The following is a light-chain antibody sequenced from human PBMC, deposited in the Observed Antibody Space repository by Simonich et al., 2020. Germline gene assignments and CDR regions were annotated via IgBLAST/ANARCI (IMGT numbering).Light chain of an antibody. Sequence: QPVLTQPPSASASLGASVTLTCTLSSGYSNYKVDWYQQRPGKGPRFVMQVGTGGIVGSKVDGNPDRFSVLGSGLNRYLTIKNIQEEDESDYHCGADHGSGSNFVVFGVGTKLTVL. CDR3: GADHGSGSNFVV. V-gene: IGLV9-49*01. CDR2: VGTGGIVG. CDR1: SGYSNYK. J-gene: IGLJ2*01.